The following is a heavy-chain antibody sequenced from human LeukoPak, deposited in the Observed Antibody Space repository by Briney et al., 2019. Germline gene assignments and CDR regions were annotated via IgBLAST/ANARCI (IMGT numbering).Heavy chain of an antibody. D-gene: IGHD2-15*01. Sequence: SETLSLTCAVYGGSFSGYYWSWIRQPPGKGLEWIGEINHSGSTNYNPSLKSRVTISVDTSKNQFSLKLSSVTAADTAVYYCAREGRYCSGGSCYYFDYWGQGALATVSS. CDR1: GGSFSGYY. CDR3: AREGRYCSGGSCYYFDY. J-gene: IGHJ4*02. V-gene: IGHV4-34*01. CDR2: INHSGST.